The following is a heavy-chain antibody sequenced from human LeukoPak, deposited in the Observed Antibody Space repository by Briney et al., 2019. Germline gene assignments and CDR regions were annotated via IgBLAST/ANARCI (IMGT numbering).Heavy chain of an antibody. CDR1: GGSISSYY. V-gene: IGHV4-59*01. J-gene: IGHJ3*02. D-gene: IGHD2/OR15-2a*01. Sequence: SETLSLTCTVSGGSISSYYWSWIRQPPGKGLEWIGYIYYSGSTNYNPSLKSRVTISVDTSKNQFSLKLSSVTAADTAVYYCARDLLLLGAFDIWGQGKMVTVSS. CDR2: IYYSGST. CDR3: ARDLLLLGAFDI.